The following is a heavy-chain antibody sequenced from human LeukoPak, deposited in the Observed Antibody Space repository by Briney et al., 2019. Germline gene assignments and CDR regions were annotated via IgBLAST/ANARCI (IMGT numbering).Heavy chain of an antibody. Sequence: GGSLRHSCATSGFTFSSYAMSWVRQAPGKGLEWVSSISGRGANTHYADSVKGRFTISGDYSKNTLNLQMNSLRAEDTAVYYCAKSGRVFDTSGYYWFPNWGQGILVTVSS. J-gene: IGHJ4*02. CDR3: AKSGRVFDTSGYYWFPN. CDR1: GFTFSSYA. D-gene: IGHD3-22*01. V-gene: IGHV3-23*01. CDR2: ISGRGANT.